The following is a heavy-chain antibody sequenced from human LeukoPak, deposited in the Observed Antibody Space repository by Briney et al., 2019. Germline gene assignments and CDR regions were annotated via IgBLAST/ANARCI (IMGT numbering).Heavy chain of an antibody. CDR2: IYYSGST. V-gene: IGHV4-39*07. Sequence: SEILSLTCTVSGGSISSSSYYWGWIRQPPGKGLEWIGSIYYSGSTYYNPSLKSRVTISVDTSKNQFSLKLSSVTAVDTAVYYCARVGEWGEDSSLFDYWGQGTLVTVSS. CDR3: ARVGEWGEDSSLFDY. CDR1: GGSISSSSYY. J-gene: IGHJ4*02. D-gene: IGHD2-15*01.